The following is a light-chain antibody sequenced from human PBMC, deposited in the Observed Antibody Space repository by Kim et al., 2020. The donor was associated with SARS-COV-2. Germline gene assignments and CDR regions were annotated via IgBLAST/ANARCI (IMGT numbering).Light chain of an antibody. CDR3: AAWDDSLSAWV. CDR2: GNS. V-gene: IGLV1-47*01. J-gene: IGLJ3*02. Sequence: GRRATISCSGSRSNIGVNSVYWFQQLPGTAPKLLIYGNSQRPSGVPDRFSASKSGTSASLAVSGLRSDDEADFYCAAWDDSLSAWVFGGGTKLTVL. CDR1: RSNIGVNS.